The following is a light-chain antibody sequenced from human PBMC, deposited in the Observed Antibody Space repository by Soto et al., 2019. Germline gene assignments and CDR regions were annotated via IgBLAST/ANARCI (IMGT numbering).Light chain of an antibody. CDR3: LLYLGGGIWV. J-gene: IGLJ3*02. Sequence: QAVVTQEPSFSVSPGGTVTLTCGLSSGLVFTSSYPNWYQQTPGQAPRTLIFNTNTRSSGVPDRFSGSILGDKAALTITGAQADDDSYYYCLLYLGGGIWVFGGGTKLTVL. CDR2: NTN. CDR1: SGLVFTSSY. V-gene: IGLV8-61*01.